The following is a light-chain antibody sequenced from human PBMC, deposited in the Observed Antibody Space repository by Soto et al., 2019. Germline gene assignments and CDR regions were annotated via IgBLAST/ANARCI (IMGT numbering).Light chain of an antibody. J-gene: IGKJ4*01. CDR1: QDISNY. CDR2: DAS. V-gene: IGKV1-33*01. CDR3: QQYDNLPFS. Sequence: DIQMIQSPSSLSASVGDRVTITCQASQDISNYLNWYQHKPGKPPKLLIYDASNLETGVPSKFSGSKSVTAFTFTITSLQPEDIATYYCQQYDNLPFSFGGRTKVEMK.